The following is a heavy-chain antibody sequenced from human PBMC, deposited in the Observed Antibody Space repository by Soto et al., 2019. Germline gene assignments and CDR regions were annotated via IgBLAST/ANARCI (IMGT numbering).Heavy chain of an antibody. CDR2: MNPNSGNT. V-gene: IGHV1-8*01. CDR1: GYTFTSYD. J-gene: IGHJ4*02. D-gene: IGHD3-22*01. Sequence: QVQLVQSGAEVKKPGASVKVSCKASGYTFTSYDINWVRQATGQGLEWMGWMNPNSGNTGYAQKLQGRVTMTRNTSISTAYMELSSLRSEDTAVYYCASRDDSSGHLYFDYWGQGTLVTVSS. CDR3: ASRDDSSGHLYFDY.